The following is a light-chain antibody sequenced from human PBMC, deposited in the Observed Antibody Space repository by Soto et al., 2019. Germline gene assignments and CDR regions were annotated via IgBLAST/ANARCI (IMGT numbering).Light chain of an antibody. V-gene: IGKV1-5*03. Sequence: DIQMTQSPSTLSAPIGDRVTITCRASQSISSWLAWYQQKPGKAPKVLIYQASSLESGVPSRFSGSGSGTEFTLTISGLQPDDFATYYCQQCYSYPLSFGGGTKVDIK. J-gene: IGKJ4*01. CDR3: QQCYSYPLS. CDR2: QAS. CDR1: QSISSW.